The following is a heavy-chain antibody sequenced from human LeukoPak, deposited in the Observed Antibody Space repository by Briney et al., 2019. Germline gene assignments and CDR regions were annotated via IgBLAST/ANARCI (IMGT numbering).Heavy chain of an antibody. CDR3: AKGVYGDYVRYFQH. D-gene: IGHD4-17*01. Sequence: PGGSLRLSCAASGFTFSSYGMHWVRQAPGKGLEWVAFIRYDGSNKYYADSVKGRFTISRDNSKNTLYLQMNSLRAEDTAVYYCAKGVYGDYVRYFQHWGQGTLVTVSS. CDR2: IRYDGSNK. J-gene: IGHJ1*01. CDR1: GFTFSSYG. V-gene: IGHV3-30*02.